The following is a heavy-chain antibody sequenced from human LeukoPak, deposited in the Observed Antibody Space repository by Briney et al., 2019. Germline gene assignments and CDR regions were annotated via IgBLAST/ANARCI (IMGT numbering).Heavy chain of an antibody. CDR1: GYTFTSYG. V-gene: IGHV1-2*02. Sequence: VASVKVSCKASGYTFTSYGISWLRQAPGRGLEWMGWINPNSGGTNYAQKFQGRVTMTRDTSISTAYMELSRLRSDDTAVYYCARESGSSWYREGSWFDPWGQGTLVTVSS. D-gene: IGHD6-13*01. CDR3: ARESGSSWYREGSWFDP. J-gene: IGHJ5*02. CDR2: INPNSGGT.